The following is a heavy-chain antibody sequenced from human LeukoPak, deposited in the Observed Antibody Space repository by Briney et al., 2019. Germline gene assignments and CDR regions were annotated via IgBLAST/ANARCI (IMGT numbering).Heavy chain of an antibody. V-gene: IGHV1-24*01. Sequence: ASVRVSCKVSGYTLTELSRHGVRQAPGKGLEWMGGFDPEDGETICAQKFQGRVTMTEDTSTDTAYMELSSLRSEDTAVYYCARGGWAYGDSHFDYWGQGTLVTVSS. CDR2: FDPEDGET. J-gene: IGHJ4*02. CDR1: GYTLTELS. D-gene: IGHD4-17*01. CDR3: ARGGWAYGDSHFDY.